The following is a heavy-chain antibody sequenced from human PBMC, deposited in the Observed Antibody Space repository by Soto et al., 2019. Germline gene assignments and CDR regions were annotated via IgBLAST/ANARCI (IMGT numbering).Heavy chain of an antibody. CDR3: ARVRGYSGSYFILWFDP. CDR2: INPSTGGT. CDR1: GYSFTGCY. J-gene: IGHJ5*02. V-gene: IGHV1-2*02. D-gene: IGHD1-26*01. Sequence: ASVNVSCKTSGYSFTGCYVHWGRQAPGQGLEWMGWINPSTGGTNYAQKLQGRVTMTTDTSTSTAYMELRSLRSDDTAVYYCARVRGYSGSYFILWFDPWGQGTLVTVSS.